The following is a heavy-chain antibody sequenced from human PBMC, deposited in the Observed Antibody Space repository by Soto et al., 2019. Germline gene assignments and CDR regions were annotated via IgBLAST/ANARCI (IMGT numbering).Heavy chain of an antibody. V-gene: IGHV3-33*01. CDR1: GFTFSSYG. Sequence: GISLRLSFAAYGFTFSSYGMHWFRQAPGKGLEWVAVIWYDGSNKYYADSVKGRFTISRDNSKNTLYLQMNSLRAEDTAVYYCARDGCSGGSCCVHFGYWGQGTLVSVSS. CDR3: ARDGCSGGSCCVHFGY. CDR2: IWYDGSNK. J-gene: IGHJ4*02. D-gene: IGHD2-15*01.